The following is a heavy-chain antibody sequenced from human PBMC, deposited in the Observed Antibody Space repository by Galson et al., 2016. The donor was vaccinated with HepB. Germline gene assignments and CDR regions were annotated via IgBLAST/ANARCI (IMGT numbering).Heavy chain of an antibody. Sequence: SLRLSCAASGFTVSSTFMTWVRQAPGKGLEWVSVIYSGDSTNYADSVEGRFTISRDNSKNTLYLQMNSLRVADTAVYYCAGGKAVTGSDPLDPWGQGTLVTVSS. V-gene: IGHV3-53*01. CDR2: IYSGDST. D-gene: IGHD6-19*01. CDR1: GFTVSSTF. J-gene: IGHJ5*02. CDR3: AGGKAVTGSDPLDP.